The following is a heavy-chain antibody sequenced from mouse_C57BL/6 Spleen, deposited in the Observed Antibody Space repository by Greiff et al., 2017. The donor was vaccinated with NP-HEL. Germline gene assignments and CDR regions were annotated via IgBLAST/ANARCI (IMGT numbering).Heavy chain of an antibody. J-gene: IGHJ4*01. CDR3: AIEVYYGSSYAMDY. CDR1: GYSITSGYY. Sequence: EVKLQESGPGLVKPSQSLSLTCSVTGYSITSGYYWNWIRQFPGNKLEWMGYISYDGSNNYNPSLKNRISITRDTSKNQFFLKLNSVTTEDSAVYYCAIEVYYGSSYAMDYWGQGTSVTVSS. CDR2: ISYDGSN. V-gene: IGHV3-6*01. D-gene: IGHD1-1*01.